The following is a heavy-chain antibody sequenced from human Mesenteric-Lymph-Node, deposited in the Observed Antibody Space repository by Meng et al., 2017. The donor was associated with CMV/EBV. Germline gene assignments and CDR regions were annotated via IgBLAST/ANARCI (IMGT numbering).Heavy chain of an antibody. Sequence: SCAVYDGSFSGYYWSWIRQPPGKGLEWIGEINHSGSTNYNPSLKSRVTISVDTPKNQFSLKLSSVTAADTAVYYCARAHPSITIFGVAGGMDVWGQGTTVTVSS. D-gene: IGHD3-3*01. CDR1: DGSFSGYY. V-gene: IGHV4-34*09. CDR3: ARAHPSITIFGVAGGMDV. CDR2: INHSGST. J-gene: IGHJ6*02.